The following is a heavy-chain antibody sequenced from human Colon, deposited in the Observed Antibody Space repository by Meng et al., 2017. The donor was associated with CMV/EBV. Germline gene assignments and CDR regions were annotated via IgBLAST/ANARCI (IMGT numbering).Heavy chain of an antibody. D-gene: IGHD7-27*01. V-gene: IGHV1-18*01. Sequence: ASVKVSCKASGYTFTSYGISWVRQAPGQGLEWMGWISAYNGNTYHAQKFQGRVTMTTDTSTNTAYMELRSLRSDDTAVYYCARETRRRDGDHYYAMDVWGQGTTVTVSS. CDR1: GYTFTSYG. CDR3: ARETRRRDGDHYYAMDV. CDR2: ISAYNGNT. J-gene: IGHJ6*02.